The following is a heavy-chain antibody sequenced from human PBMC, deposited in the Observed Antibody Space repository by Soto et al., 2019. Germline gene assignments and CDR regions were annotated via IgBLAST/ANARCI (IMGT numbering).Heavy chain of an antibody. V-gene: IGHV3-33*01. D-gene: IGHD1-7*01. J-gene: IGHJ6*02. CDR2: IWYDGSKE. CDR3: ARDAGTTRMDV. CDR1: GINFSRSG. Sequence: QVRLVESGGGVVQPGRSLRLSCAASGINFSRSGMHWVRQAPGKGLEWVAIIWYDGSKEYYADSVKGQFTISRDNYRNTVSLQMNSLRAEDGGVYYCARDAGTTRMDVWGQGTTVTVSS.